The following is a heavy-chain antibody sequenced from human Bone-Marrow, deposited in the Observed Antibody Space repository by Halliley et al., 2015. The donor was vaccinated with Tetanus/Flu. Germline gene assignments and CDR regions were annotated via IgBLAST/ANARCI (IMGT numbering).Heavy chain of an antibody. D-gene: IGHD5-18*01. J-gene: IGHJ6*02. CDR3: AKDGGGYDYGYFYGFMDV. Sequence: SLRLSCAASGLGFNNYAMSWVRQAPGKGLEWVSSISGGGDNPYYADSVKDRFTISRDNSKNTLNLQMNSLTAEDTALYFCAKDGGGYDYGYFYGFMDVWGLGTTVSVSS. V-gene: IGHV3-23*01. CDR1: GLGFNNYA. CDR2: ISGGGDNP.